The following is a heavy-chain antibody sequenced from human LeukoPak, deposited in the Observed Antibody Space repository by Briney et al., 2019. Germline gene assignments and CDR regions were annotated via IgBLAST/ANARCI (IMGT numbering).Heavy chain of an antibody. CDR1: VYTFTRYY. J-gene: IGHJ3*02. Sequence: ASVKVSFKASVYTFTRYYMHWVRQAPGQALEWMGWINANSGGTNYAQKFQGRVTMTRDTSISTAYMELSRLRSDDTAVYYCASFTDDAFDIWGQGTMVTVSS. V-gene: IGHV1-2*02. CDR2: INANSGGT. CDR3: ASFTDDAFDI.